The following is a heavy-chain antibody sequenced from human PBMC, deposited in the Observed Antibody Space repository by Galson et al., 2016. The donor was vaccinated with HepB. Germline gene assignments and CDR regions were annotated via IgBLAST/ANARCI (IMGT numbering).Heavy chain of an antibody. J-gene: IGHJ4*02. Sequence: SLRLSCAASGLTFNTYAMTWVRQAPGKGLEWVPSILGSGDTTYYAYSVKGRFTIPIDNSNNTVSLHINSRRAGYTAVYYCARNGFNCLDYWGQGILVTVSS. CDR2: ILGSGDTT. CDR1: GLTFNTYA. CDR3: ARNGFNCLDY. V-gene: IGHV3-23*01. D-gene: IGHD1-1*01.